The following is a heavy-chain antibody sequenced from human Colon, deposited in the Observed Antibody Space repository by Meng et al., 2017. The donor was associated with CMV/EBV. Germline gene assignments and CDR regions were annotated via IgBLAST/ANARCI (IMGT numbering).Heavy chain of an antibody. CDR1: GFTFSSYW. CDR2: INSDGSSK. CDR3: ARDPEQLVGGDYYFDY. Sequence: GGSLRLSCAASGFTFSSYWMHWVRQAPEKGLVWVSRINSDGSSKTYADSVKGRFTISRDNAKNTLYLQMNSLRAEDTAVYYCARDPEQLVGGDYYFDYWGQGTLVTVSS. D-gene: IGHD6-6*01. J-gene: IGHJ4*02. V-gene: IGHV3-74*03.